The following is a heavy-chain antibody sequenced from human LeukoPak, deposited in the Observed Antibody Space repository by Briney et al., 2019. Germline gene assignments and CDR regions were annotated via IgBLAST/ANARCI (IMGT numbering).Heavy chain of an antibody. J-gene: IGHJ4*02. CDR1: GFTSSNYW. CDR3: TKAPLRSCTGAFCYPFDY. V-gene: IGHV3-23*01. Sequence: GGSLRLACAASGFTSSNYWMHWVRQAPGNGLEWVSATVGSGPDTYHADSVKGRFTVSRDNSRNTLYLQMNSLRVEDTAVYYCTKAPLRSCTGAFCYPFDYWGQGTLVTVSS. CDR2: TVGSGPDT. D-gene: IGHD2-8*02.